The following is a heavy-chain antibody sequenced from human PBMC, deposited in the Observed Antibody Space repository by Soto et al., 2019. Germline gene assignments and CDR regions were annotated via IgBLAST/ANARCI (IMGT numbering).Heavy chain of an antibody. CDR1: GGTFTSYI. CDR3: ARGRDDRFGRHYFGLDV. V-gene: IGHV1-69*12. J-gene: IGHJ6*02. D-gene: IGHD1-1*01. Sequence: QVRLVQSGAEVKKPGSSVKVSYKGSGGTFTSYIITWVRHAPGQGLEWVGGIVPKFGTTNYAQKFQGRVTLTADESSIIVYLELSTLRSEDTGVYYCARGRDDRFGRHYFGLDVWGQGTTVTVS. CDR2: IVPKFGTT.